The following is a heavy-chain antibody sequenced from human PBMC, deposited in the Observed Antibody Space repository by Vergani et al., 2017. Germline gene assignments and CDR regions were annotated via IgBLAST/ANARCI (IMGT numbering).Heavy chain of an antibody. Sequence: EVQLLESGGGLVQPGGSLRLSCAASGFTFSSYAMSWVRQAPGKGLEWVSAISGSGGSTYYADSVKGRFTISRDNSKNTLYLQMNSLRAEDTAVYYCAKPHLLNYGDYVGAVDIWGQGTMVTVSS. CDR3: AKPHLLNYGDYVGAVDI. CDR1: GFTFSSYA. V-gene: IGHV3-23*01. J-gene: IGHJ3*02. CDR2: ISGSGGST. D-gene: IGHD4-17*01.